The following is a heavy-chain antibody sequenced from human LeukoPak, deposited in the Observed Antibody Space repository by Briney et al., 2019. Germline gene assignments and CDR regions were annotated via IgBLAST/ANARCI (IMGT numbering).Heavy chain of an antibody. CDR3: ARHVSRYYGSGVFVRSGWFDP. D-gene: IGHD3-10*01. V-gene: IGHV4-30-2*06. J-gene: IGHJ5*02. CDR1: GGSISSGPYF. Sequence: SQTLSLTCSVSGGSISSGPYFWSWIRQSPGQGLEWIGYIWPSGSTNYNPSLKSRVTISVDRSKNQFSLKLSSVTAADTAVYYCARHVSRYYGSGVFVRSGWFDPWGQGTLVTVSS. CDR2: IWPSGST.